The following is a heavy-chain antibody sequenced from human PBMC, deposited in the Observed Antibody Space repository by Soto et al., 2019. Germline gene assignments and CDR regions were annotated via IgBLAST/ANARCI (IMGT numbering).Heavy chain of an antibody. CDR1: GGSISTGGYY. Sequence: QVQLQESGPGLVKPSQTLSLTCTVSGGSISTGGYYWSWIRQHPGRGLEWIGYIYHSGMTFSNPSLQSRVAISIDTSKNKFSLKLSSVTAVDTVVYYCATVRWELHDAFDIWGQGTMVSVSS. D-gene: IGHD1-26*01. V-gene: IGHV4-31*03. J-gene: IGHJ3*02. CDR3: ATVRWELHDAFDI. CDR2: IYHSGMT.